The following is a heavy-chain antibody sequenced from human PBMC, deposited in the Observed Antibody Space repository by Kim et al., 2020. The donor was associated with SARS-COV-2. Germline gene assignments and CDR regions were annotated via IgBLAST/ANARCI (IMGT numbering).Heavy chain of an antibody. CDR2: IWYDGSNK. J-gene: IGHJ5*02. CDR3: AKEALMVRGVITDLSNWFDP. D-gene: IGHD3-10*01. V-gene: IGHV3-33*06. CDR1: GFTFSSYG. Sequence: GGSLRLSCAASGFTFSSYGMHWVRQAPGKGLEWVAVIWYDGSNKYYADSVKGRFTISRDNSKNTLYLQMNSLRAEDTAVYYCAKEALMVRGVITDLSNWFDPWGQGTLVTVSS.